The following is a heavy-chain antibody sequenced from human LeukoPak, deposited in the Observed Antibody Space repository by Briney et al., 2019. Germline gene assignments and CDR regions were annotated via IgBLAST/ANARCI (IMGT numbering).Heavy chain of an antibody. CDR3: AKEWWEPTRDDYFDY. Sequence: GGPLRLSCAASGFTFSNYAMSWVRQAPGKGLEWVSVISGSGVITYYADSVKGRFTISRDNSKNTLCLQMNSLRAEDTAVYYCAKEWWEPTRDDYFDYWGQGTLVTVSS. CDR1: GFTFSNYA. J-gene: IGHJ4*02. CDR2: ISGSGVIT. V-gene: IGHV3-23*01. D-gene: IGHD1-26*01.